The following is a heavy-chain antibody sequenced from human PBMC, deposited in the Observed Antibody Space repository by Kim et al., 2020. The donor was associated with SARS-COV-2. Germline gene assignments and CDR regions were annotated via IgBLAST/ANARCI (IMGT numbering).Heavy chain of an antibody. V-gene: IGHV3-7*01. CDR1: GFTFSSNW. J-gene: IGHJ3*02. Sequence: GGSLRLSCAASGFTFSSNWMTWVRQAPGKGLEWVANIKQDGNQKYYVDSVKGRFTISRDNAKNSLYLQMNSLRAEDTAVYYCARDGDLYSSGKDAFDIW. D-gene: IGHD6-19*01. CDR2: IKQDGNQK. CDR3: ARDGDLYSSGKDAFDI.